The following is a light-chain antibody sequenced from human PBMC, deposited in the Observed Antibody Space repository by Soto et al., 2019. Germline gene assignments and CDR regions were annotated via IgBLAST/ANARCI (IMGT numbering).Light chain of an antibody. Sequence: EIVLTQSPGTLSLSPGETATLSCRASQTVSSNYLAWYQWKPGQAPRLLIYGASSRATGIPDRFSGSGSGTDFSLTISRLEPEDFAVYSCQQYGSSPVTFGQGTKVDIK. CDR2: GAS. CDR1: QTVSSNY. CDR3: QQYGSSPVT. J-gene: IGKJ1*01. V-gene: IGKV3-20*01.